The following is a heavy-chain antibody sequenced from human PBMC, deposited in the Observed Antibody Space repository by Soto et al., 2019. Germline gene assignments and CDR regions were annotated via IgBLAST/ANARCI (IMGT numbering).Heavy chain of an antibody. J-gene: IGHJ5*02. CDR3: ARDKARVATGSSDP. D-gene: IGHD5-12*01. V-gene: IGHV3-33*08. CDR1: GFTIRTYG. Sequence: GGSLRLSCEASGFTIRTYGMHWVRQAPGKGLEWVAVIWYDGSNKYYADSVKGRFTISRDNSKNTLYLQMNSLRAEDTAVYYCARDKARVATGSSDPWGQGPLVTLSS. CDR2: IWYDGSNK.